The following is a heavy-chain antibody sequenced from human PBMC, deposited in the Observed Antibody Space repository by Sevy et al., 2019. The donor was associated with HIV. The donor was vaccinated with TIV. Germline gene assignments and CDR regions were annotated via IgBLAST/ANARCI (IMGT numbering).Heavy chain of an antibody. D-gene: IGHD2-15*01. CDR3: TRGAHSLDY. Sequence: QSQTLSLTCVISGDSVSSNRAAWNWIRQSPSRGVEWLGRTYYRSKWYTDYAVSVKSRITINPDPSKNQVALQLNSVTPEDTAVYYCTRGAHSLDYWGQGTLVTVSS. CDR2: TYYRSKWYT. J-gene: IGHJ4*02. V-gene: IGHV6-1*01. CDR1: GDSVSSNRAA.